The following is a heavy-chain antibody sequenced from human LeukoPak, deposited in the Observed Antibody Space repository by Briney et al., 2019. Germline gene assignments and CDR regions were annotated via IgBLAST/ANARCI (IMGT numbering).Heavy chain of an antibody. D-gene: IGHD6-13*01. CDR2: INPNSGGT. J-gene: IGHJ3*02. CDR1: GYTFTGYY. CDR3: AGVIAAAGTWSAFDI. Sequence: ASVKVSCKASGYTFTGYYMHWVRQAPGQGLEWMGWINPNSGGTNYAQKFQGRVTMTRDTSISTAYMELSRLRSDDTAVYYCAGVIAAAGTWSAFDIWGQGRMVTVSS. V-gene: IGHV1-2*02.